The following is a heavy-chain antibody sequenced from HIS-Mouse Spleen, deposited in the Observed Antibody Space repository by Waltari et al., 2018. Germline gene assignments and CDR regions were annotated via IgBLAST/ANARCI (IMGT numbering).Heavy chain of an antibody. Sequence: QLQLQESGPGLVKPSETLSLTCTVSGGSISSSSYYCGWIRQPPGKGLEWIGSIYYSGSTYYNPSLKSRVTISVDTSKNQFSLKLSSVTAADTAVYCCAREIPYSSSWYDWYFDLWGRGTLVTVSS. J-gene: IGHJ2*01. CDR2: IYYSGST. CDR1: GGSISSSSYY. D-gene: IGHD6-13*01. CDR3: AREIPYSSSWYDWYFDL. V-gene: IGHV4-39*07.